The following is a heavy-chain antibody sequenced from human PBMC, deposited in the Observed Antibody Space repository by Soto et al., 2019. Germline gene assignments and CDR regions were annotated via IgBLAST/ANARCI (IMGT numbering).Heavy chain of an antibody. Sequence: GGSLRLSCAASGFTFSSYGMHWVRQAPGKGLEWVAVIWYDGSNKYYADSVKGRFTISRDNSKNTLYLQMNRLRAEDTAVYYCARVGRAAPNRRYYYYYGMDVWGQGTTVTVSS. CDR1: GFTFSSYG. D-gene: IGHD6-6*01. J-gene: IGHJ6*02. CDR3: ARVGRAAPNRRYYYYYGMDV. V-gene: IGHV3-33*01. CDR2: IWYDGSNK.